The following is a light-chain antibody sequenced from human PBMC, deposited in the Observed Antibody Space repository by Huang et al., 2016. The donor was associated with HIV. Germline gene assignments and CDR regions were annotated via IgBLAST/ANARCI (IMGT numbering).Light chain of an antibody. CDR1: QTITTY. V-gene: IGKV1-39*01. Sequence: DIQMTQSPSFVSASVGDRVIITCRASQTITTYLNWYQQHPGKAPKVLIYGASRVASGVPSRFTGRASGSDFTRTIKDLQPEDFATYYCQQTYSSPLTFGGGTRIEIK. CDR2: GAS. CDR3: QQTYSSPLT. J-gene: IGKJ4*01.